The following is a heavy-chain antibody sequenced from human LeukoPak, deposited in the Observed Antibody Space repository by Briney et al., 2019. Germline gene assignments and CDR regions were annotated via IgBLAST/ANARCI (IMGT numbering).Heavy chain of an antibody. D-gene: IGHD1-26*01. V-gene: IGHV1-2*06. CDR2: INPNSGGT. CDR3: ARGSGSYAAFDI. CDR1: GYTFTSYG. J-gene: IGHJ3*02. Sequence: ASVKVSCKASGYTFTSYGISWVRQAPGQGLEWMGRINPNSGGTNYAQKFQGRVTMTRDTSISTAYMELSRLRSDDTAVYYCARGSGSYAAFDIWGQGTMVTVSS.